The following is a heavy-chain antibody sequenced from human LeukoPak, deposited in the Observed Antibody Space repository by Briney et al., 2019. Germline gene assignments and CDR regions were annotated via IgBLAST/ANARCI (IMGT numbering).Heavy chain of an antibody. CDR2: INTNGGRT. CDR3: AKGQRGFDI. CDR1: GFTFGSYS. Sequence: GGSLRLSCEASGFTFGSYSMHWVRQAPGKGLEYVSAINTNGGRTYYANSVKGRFSISRDNSKNTLYLQMNSLRAEDTAVYYCAKGQRGFDIWGQGTMVTVSS. D-gene: IGHD5-24*01. J-gene: IGHJ3*02. V-gene: IGHV3-64*01.